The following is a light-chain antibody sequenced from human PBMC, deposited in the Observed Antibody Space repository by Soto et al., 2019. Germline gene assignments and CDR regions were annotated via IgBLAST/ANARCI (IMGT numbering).Light chain of an antibody. CDR3: SSYAGSNNFV. CDR1: SSDVGGYNY. J-gene: IGLJ1*01. Sequence: QSVLTQPPSASRSPGQSVTISCSGTSSDVGGYNYASWHQQHPGKAPKLMIYEVSKRPSGVPDRFSGSKSGNTASLIVSGLQAEDEADYYCSSYAGSNNFVFGTGTKVTVL. V-gene: IGLV2-8*02. CDR2: EVS.